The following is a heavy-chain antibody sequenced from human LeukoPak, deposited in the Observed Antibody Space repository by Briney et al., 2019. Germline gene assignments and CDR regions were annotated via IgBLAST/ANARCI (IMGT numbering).Heavy chain of an antibody. CDR1: RFTFSSYE. Sequence: PGGSLRLSCAASRFTFSSYEMNWVRQAPGRGLEWVSVISGSGGTTYYADSVKGRFTISRDNSKNTLYMQMNSLRAEDTAVYYCAKAQSGYSDLEYWGQGTLVTISS. V-gene: IGHV3-23*01. CDR2: ISGSGGTT. D-gene: IGHD4-17*01. CDR3: AKAQSGYSDLEY. J-gene: IGHJ4*02.